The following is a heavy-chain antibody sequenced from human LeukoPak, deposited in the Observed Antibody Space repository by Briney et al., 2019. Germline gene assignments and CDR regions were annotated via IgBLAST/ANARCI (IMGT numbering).Heavy chain of an antibody. J-gene: IGHJ4*02. CDR2: IHPGDSDT. CDR3: ARATQWQPSYFDY. V-gene: IGHV5-51*01. Sequence: GESLKISCKGSGYSFTSYWIGWVRQMPGKGLEWMGIIHPGDSDTRYSPSFQGQVTISADKSISTAYLQWSSLKASDTAMYYCARATQWQPSYFDYWGQGTLVTVSS. D-gene: IGHD2-15*01. CDR1: GYSFTSYW.